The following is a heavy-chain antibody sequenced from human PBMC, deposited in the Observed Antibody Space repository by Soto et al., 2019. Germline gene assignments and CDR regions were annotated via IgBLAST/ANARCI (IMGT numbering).Heavy chain of an antibody. CDR3: ARGSGSSWQTPYYYGMDV. D-gene: IGHD6-13*01. CDR1: GYTFTGYY. Sequence: QVQLVQSGAEVKKPGASVKVSCKASGYTFTGYYMHWVRQATGQGLEWMGWMNPNSGNTGYAQKFQGRVTMTRNTSISTAYMELSSLRSEDTAVYYCARGSGSSWQTPYYYGMDVWGQGTTVTVSS. CDR2: MNPNSGNT. V-gene: IGHV1-8*02. J-gene: IGHJ6*02.